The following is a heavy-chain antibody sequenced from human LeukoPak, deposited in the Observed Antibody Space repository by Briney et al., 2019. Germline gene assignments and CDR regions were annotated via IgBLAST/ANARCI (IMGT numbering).Heavy chain of an antibody. CDR2: IYPGDSDT. D-gene: IGHD6-19*01. Sequence: GESLQISCKGSGYIFTSYWIGWVRQLLGKGLEWMGIIYPGDSDTRYSPSFQGQVTISADKSISTAYLQWSSLKASDTAMYYCARLPMGAVAGTLDYWGQGTLDTVSS. V-gene: IGHV5-51*01. CDR1: GYIFTSYW. CDR3: ARLPMGAVAGTLDY. J-gene: IGHJ4*02.